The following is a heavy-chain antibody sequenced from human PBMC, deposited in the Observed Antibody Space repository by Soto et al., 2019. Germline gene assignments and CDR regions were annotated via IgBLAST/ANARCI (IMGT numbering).Heavy chain of an antibody. J-gene: IGHJ4*02. V-gene: IGHV5-51*01. CDR3: ARPGAHGPGSYYNPVDY. CDR2: IYPGDSDT. CDR1: GYSFTKYW. Sequence: ESLKISCKGSGYSFTKYWIGWVRQMPGKGLEWMGIIYPGDSDTRYSPSFQGQVTISADKSISTAYLQWSSLKASDTAMYYCARPGAHGPGSYYNPVDYWGQGTLVTVSS. D-gene: IGHD3-10*01.